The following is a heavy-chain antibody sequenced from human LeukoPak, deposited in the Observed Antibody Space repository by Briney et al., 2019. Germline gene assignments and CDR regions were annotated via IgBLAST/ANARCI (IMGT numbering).Heavy chain of an antibody. V-gene: IGHV3-33*01. Sequence: GVSLKISCAASGFPFSSYVMHWLRQAPGKGLEWVAVIWFDGGKIYYADSVKGRFTISRDNSKNTLYLQMNSLRAEDTAVYHCARDFTNIRGGVYFDNWGQGTLVTVSS. CDR2: IWFDGGKI. J-gene: IGHJ4*02. CDR1: GFPFSSYV. D-gene: IGHD3-3*01. CDR3: ARDFTNIRGGVYFDN.